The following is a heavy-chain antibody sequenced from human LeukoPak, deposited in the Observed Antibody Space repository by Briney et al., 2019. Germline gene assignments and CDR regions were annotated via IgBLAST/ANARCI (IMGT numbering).Heavy chain of an antibody. D-gene: IGHD1-26*01. CDR3: ARGGPSGSYFDY. J-gene: IGHJ4*02. CDR1: GFTFSDYY. V-gene: IGHV3-74*01. Sequence: GGSLRLSCAASGFTFSDYYMSWIRQAPGKGLVWLSRVDSDGSSTAYADSVKGRFTISRDNAKNTVYLQMNSLRAEDTAVYYCARGGPSGSYFDYWGQGTLVTVSS. CDR2: VDSDGSST.